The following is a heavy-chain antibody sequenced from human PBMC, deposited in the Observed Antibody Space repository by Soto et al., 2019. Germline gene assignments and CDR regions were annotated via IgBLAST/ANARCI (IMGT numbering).Heavy chain of an antibody. CDR1: GFTFSSYA. CDR2: ISGSGGST. J-gene: IGHJ6*02. Sequence: EVQLLESGGGLVQPGGSLRLSCAASGFTFSSYAMSWVRQAPGKGLEWVSAISGSGGSTYYADSVKGRFTISRDNSKNTLYLQMNSLRAGDTAVYYCAKLPDYYDSSCYYYYYGMDVWGQGTTVTVSS. CDR3: AKLPDYYDSSCYYYYYGMDV. V-gene: IGHV3-23*01. D-gene: IGHD3-22*01.